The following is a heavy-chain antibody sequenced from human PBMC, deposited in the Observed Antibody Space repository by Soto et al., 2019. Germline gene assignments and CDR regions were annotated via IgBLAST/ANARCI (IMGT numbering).Heavy chain of an antibody. V-gene: IGHV6-1*01. CDR2: TYYRSKWYN. J-gene: IGHJ3*02. CDR3: ARDLYYDFWSGYPHDAFDI. CDR1: GDSVSSNSAA. D-gene: IGHD3-3*01. Sequence: SQTLSLTCAISGDSVSSNSAAWNWIRQSPSRGLEWLGRTYYRSKWYNDYAVSVKSRITINPDTSKNQFSLQLNSVTPADTAVYYCARDLYYDFWSGYPHDAFDIWGQGTMVTVSS.